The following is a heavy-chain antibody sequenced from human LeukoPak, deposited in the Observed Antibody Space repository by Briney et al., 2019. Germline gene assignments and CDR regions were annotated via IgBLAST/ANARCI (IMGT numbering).Heavy chain of an antibody. V-gene: IGHV5-51*01. CDR3: ARHVSTREYINWFDP. CDR1: GYSFTSYW. CDR2: IYPGDSDT. Sequence: GESLKISCKGSGYSFTSYWIGWVRQMPGKGLERMGIIYPGDSDTRHSPSFQGQVTISADKSISTAYLQWSSLKASDTAMYYCARHVSTREYINWFDPWGQGTLVTVSS. D-gene: IGHD6-6*01. J-gene: IGHJ5*02.